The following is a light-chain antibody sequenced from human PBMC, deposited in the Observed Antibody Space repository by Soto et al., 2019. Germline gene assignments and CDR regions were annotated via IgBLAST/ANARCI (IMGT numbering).Light chain of an antibody. Sequence: EIQMTQSPSSLSSSAGHRATISCRASQRARNSLLAWYQQKPGQPPRLLIYDASTRAAATPERFSGSGSGTDFTLTISSLEPEDFAVYYCHQNYNIVQTFGQGTKVDIK. CDR1: QRARNSL. CDR3: HQNYNIVQT. CDR2: DAS. J-gene: IGKJ1*01. V-gene: IGKV3D-20*02.